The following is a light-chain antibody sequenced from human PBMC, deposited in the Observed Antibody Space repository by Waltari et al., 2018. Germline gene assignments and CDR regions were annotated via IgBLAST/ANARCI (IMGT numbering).Light chain of an antibody. V-gene: IGKV1-39*01. CDR1: QNISKF. Sequence: DIQMTQSPSSLSASVGDSVTFTCRASQNISKFLNWYQQKPGKAPKLLIYAASTLKGGVPLRLSGSGSGKEFTLTITDMKAEDSATYFCKQTYNTPPISFGNGARLFIK. CDR2: AAS. J-gene: IGKJ5*01. CDR3: KQTYNTPPIS.